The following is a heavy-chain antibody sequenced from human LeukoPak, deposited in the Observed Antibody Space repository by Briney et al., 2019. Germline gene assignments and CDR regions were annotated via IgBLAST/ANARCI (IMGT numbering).Heavy chain of an antibody. CDR3: ARARLDKWLVRYYFDY. D-gene: IGHD6-19*01. CDR1: GGSISSSSYY. Sequence: SETLSLTCTVSGGSISSSSYYWGWIRQPRGKGLEWVGSIYYTGSTYYNPSLKSRVTISVDTSKNQFSLKLSSVTADTAVYYCARARLDKWLVRYYFDYWGQGTLVTVSS. V-gene: IGHV4-39*01. J-gene: IGHJ4*02. CDR2: IYYTGST.